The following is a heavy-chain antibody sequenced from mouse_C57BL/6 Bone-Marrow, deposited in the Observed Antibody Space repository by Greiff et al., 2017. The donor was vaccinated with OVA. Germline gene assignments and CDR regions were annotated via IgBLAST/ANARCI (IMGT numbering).Heavy chain of an antibody. J-gene: IGHJ2*01. Sequence: VQLQQSGAELVKPGASVKLSCKASGYTFTSYWMQWVKQRPGQGLEWIGEIDPSDSYTNYNQKFKGKATLTVDTSSSTAYMQLSSLTSEDSAVYYCARGEGDYWGQGTTLTVSS. CDR2: IDPSDSYT. V-gene: IGHV1-50*01. CDR1: GYTFTSYW. CDR3: ARGEGDY.